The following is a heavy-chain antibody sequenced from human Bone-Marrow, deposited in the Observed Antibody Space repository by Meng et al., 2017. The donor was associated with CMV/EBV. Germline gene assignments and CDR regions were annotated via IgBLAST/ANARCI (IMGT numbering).Heavy chain of an antibody. CDR2: INAGNGNT. V-gene: IGHV1-3*01. Sequence: QAQLVQSGTEVQKPGASVKLSCKASGYTFTSYSTHWVRQAPGQRLEWMGWINAGNGNTKYSEKFQGRVTITRDTSASTTYMELSGLRSEDTAFYYCARERSILWWGEVDSWGQGTLVTVSS. CDR3: ARERSILWWGEVDS. CDR1: GYTFTSYS. J-gene: IGHJ4*02. D-gene: IGHD2-21*01.